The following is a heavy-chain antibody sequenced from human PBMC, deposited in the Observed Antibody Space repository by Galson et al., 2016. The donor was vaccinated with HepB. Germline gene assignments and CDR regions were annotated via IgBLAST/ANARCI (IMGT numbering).Heavy chain of an antibody. CDR1: GYSIDSGYY. Sequence: SETLSLTCDVSGYSIDSGYYWAWIRQPPGKGLEWIGSIYQSGSTYYNVTLRSRVSISVDTSKNQFSLKMNSVSGADTAVYCCARAIGYSSGYYFDFWGQGTQVIVSS. V-gene: IGHV4-38-2*01. CDR3: ARAIGYSSGYYFDF. CDR2: IYQSGST. D-gene: IGHD5-12*01. J-gene: IGHJ4*02.